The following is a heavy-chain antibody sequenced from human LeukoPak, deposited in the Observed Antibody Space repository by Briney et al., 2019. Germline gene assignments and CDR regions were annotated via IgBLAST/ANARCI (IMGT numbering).Heavy chain of an antibody. V-gene: IGHV3-21*01. CDR2: ISSSSSYI. Sequence: PGGSLRLSCAASGFTFSSYSMNWVRQAPGKGLEWVSSISSSSSYIYYADSVKGRFTISRDNAKSSLYLQMNSLRVEDTAVYYCAKVLSGGSLDYWGQGTLVTVSS. J-gene: IGHJ4*02. CDR3: AKVLSGGSLDY. CDR1: GFTFSSYS. D-gene: IGHD3-3*01.